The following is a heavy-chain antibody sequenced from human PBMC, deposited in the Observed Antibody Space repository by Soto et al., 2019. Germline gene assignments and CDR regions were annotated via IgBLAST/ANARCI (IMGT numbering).Heavy chain of an antibody. V-gene: IGHV3-33*01. J-gene: IGHJ5*02. CDR1: GFTFSIYG. CDR2: IWYDGSNK. Sequence: GGSLRLSCAASGFTFSIYGMHWVRQAPGKGLEWVAVIWYDGSNKYYADSVKGRFTISRDNSKNTLYLQMNSLRAEDTAVYYCAREDVTGPFDPWGQGTLVTVSS. CDR3: AREDVTGPFDP.